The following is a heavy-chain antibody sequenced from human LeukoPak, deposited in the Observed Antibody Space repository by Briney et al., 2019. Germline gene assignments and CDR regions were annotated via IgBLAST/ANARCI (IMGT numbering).Heavy chain of an antibody. V-gene: IGHV3-7*01. D-gene: IGHD1-14*01. CDR2: INQDGGER. J-gene: IGHJ4*02. CDR3: ARGENLEN. CDR1: GLTLSRYW. Sequence: TGGSLRLSCAASGLTLSRYWMSWVRQAPGKGLEWVANINQDGGERHYVDSVKGRFTISRDNAKNSLYLQMNSLRAEDTAVYYCARGENLENWGRGTLVTVSS.